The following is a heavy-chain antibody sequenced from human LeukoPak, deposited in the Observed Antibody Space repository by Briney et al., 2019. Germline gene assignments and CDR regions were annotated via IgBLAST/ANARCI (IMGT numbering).Heavy chain of an antibody. D-gene: IGHD3-22*01. CDR1: GGTFSSYV. CDR3: AREDYYDSGSNDY. J-gene: IGHJ4*02. V-gene: IGHV1-8*01. CDR2: MNPNSGNT. Sequence: ASVKVSCKASGGTFSSYVISWVRQATGQGLEWMGWMNPNSGNTAYAQKFQGRVTITRNTSISTAYMELSSLRSEDTAVYYCAREDYYDSGSNDYWGQGTLVTVSS.